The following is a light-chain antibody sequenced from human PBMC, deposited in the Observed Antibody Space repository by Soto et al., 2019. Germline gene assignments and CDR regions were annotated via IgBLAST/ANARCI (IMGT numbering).Light chain of an antibody. V-gene: IGKV1-39*01. CDR2: DAS. CDR3: QQSDRTPDT. CDR1: QTISTY. J-gene: IGKJ2*01. Sequence: DIQMTQSPSSLSASVGDRVTITCRASQTISTYLNWYQQKPGKAPSLLIYDASRLLSGVPSRFSGSGSGTDFTLTIASLQPEDVATYYWQQSDRTPDTFGQGTKVEI.